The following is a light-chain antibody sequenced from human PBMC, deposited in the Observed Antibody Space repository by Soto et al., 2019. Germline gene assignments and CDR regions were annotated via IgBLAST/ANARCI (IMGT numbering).Light chain of an antibody. CDR1: QDINDY. V-gene: IGKV1-33*01. CDR2: DSS. CDR3: HQYHTLFT. J-gene: IGKJ3*01. Sequence: DIQMTQSPSSLSASVGDRVTITCQASQDINDYLNWYQQKPGKAPQLLIYDSSNLETGVPSRFSGSGSGTDFTLTISSLQPEDVATFYCHQYHTLFTFGPGTKVDIK.